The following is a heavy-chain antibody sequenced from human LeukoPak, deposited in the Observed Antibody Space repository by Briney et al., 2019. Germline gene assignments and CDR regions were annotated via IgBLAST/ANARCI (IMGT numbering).Heavy chain of an antibody. D-gene: IGHD2-21*01. CDR3: ARVPDFIARPCDS. CDR1: GGSFSGNY. J-gene: IGHJ4*02. CDR2: SSPTGDIT. V-gene: IGHV4-34*01. Sequence: SETLSLTCAVFGGSFSGNYWTLIRQTPGRGLEWIGESSPTGDITGYNPSLRGRATISVDSSKKQFSLKLTSVTAADTGVYYCARVPDFIARPCDSWGPGTLVTVSS.